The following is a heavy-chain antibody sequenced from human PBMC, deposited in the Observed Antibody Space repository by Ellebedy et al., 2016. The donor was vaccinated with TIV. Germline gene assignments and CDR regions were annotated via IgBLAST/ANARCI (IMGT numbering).Heavy chain of an antibody. CDR3: ARGQSTMVRGGIDY. Sequence: MPSETLSLTCAVYGGSFSGYYWSWIRQPPGKGLEWIGEINHSGSTNYNPSLKSRVTISVDTSKNQFSLKLSPVTAADTAVYYCARGQSTMVRGGIDYWGQGTLVTVSS. D-gene: IGHD3-10*01. V-gene: IGHV4-34*01. J-gene: IGHJ4*02. CDR1: GGSFSGYY. CDR2: INHSGST.